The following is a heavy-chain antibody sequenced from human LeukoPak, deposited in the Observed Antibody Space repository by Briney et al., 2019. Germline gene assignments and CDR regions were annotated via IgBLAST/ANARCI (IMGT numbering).Heavy chain of an antibody. CDR3: ARGEWELLLGY. CDR1: GGSISSYY. Sequence: PSETLSLTCTVSGGSISSYYWSWIRQPPGTGLEWIRYIYYSGSTNYNPSLKSRVTISVDTSKNQFSLKLSPVTAADTAVYYCARGEWELLLGYWGQGTLVTVSS. J-gene: IGHJ4*02. CDR2: IYYSGST. D-gene: IGHD1-26*01. V-gene: IGHV4-59*01.